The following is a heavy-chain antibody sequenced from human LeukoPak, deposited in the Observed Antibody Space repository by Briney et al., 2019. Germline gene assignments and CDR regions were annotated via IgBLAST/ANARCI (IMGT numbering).Heavy chain of an antibody. D-gene: IGHD1-26*01. CDR1: GYTFTGYY. CDR3: AREHIVGATCEFDY. Sequence: RVSVKVSCKASGYTFTGYYMHWVRQAPGQGLEWMGWINPNSGGTNYAQKFQGWVTMTRDTSISTAYMELSRLRSDDTAVYYCAREHIVGATCEFDYWGQGTLVTVSS. V-gene: IGHV1-2*04. CDR2: INPNSGGT. J-gene: IGHJ4*02.